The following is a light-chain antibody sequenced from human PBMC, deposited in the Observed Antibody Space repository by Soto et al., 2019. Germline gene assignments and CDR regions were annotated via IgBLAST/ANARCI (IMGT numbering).Light chain of an antibody. J-gene: IGLJ2*01. V-gene: IGLV2-14*01. CDR1: NSDIGTYNY. CDR2: EVT. Sequence: QSVLTQPASVSGSPGQSITISCTGSNSDIGTYNYVSWYQQHPGKAPKLIIYEVTNRPSEVSDRFSGSKSGNTASLTISGLQSEDEAFYHCSSYSSTTTYILFGGGTQLTV. CDR3: SSYSSTTTYIL.